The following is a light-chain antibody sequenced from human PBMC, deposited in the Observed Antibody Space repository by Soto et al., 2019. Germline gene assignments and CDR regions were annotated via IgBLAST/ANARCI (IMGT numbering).Light chain of an antibody. CDR1: QDIRKY. J-gene: IGKJ3*01. CDR2: TAS. Sequence: DIQMTQSPSSLSASVGDRVTITCQASQDIRKYLNWYQQKSGSPPKLLIYTASDLQTGVPSRFSGSGSGINFTFTISSLQPEDIGTYYCQQYDNLPFTVGPGTKVDIK. CDR3: QQYDNLPFT. V-gene: IGKV1-33*01.